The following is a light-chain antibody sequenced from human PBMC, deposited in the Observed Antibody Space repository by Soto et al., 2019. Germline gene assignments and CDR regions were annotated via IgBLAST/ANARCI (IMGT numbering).Light chain of an antibody. V-gene: IGLV1-47*01. CDR2: KNS. CDR1: SYNFEKNL. CDR3: AAWDDSLSASV. Sequence: QSVLSQPPSASGTPGQTVTISCSGSSYNFEKNLAYWYQQLPGTAPKLVIYKNSQRPSGVPDRLSGSKSATAASLTVSGLRSEDEAVYYCAAWDDSLSASVFGGGTKPTVL. J-gene: IGLJ3*02.